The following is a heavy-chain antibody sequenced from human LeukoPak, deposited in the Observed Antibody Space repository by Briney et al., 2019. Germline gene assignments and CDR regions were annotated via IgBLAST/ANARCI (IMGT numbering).Heavy chain of an antibody. CDR1: GFTFSSYA. Sequence: PGGSLRLSCAASGFTFSSYAMHWVRQAPGKGLEYVSAISSNGGSTYYANSVKGRFTISRDNSKNTLYLQMGSLRAEDMAVYYCARGGRNNQSKYLPGFRHWGQGTLVTVSS. J-gene: IGHJ5*02. CDR2: ISSNGGST. V-gene: IGHV3-64*01. CDR3: ARGGRNNQSKYLPGFRH. D-gene: IGHD1-14*01.